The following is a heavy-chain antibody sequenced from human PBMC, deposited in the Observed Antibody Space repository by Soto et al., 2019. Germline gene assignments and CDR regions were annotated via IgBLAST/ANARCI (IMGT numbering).Heavy chain of an antibody. Sequence: QVQLVQSGAEVKKPGASVKVSCKASGYTFTSYAMHWVRQAPGQRLEWMGWINAVNGNTKYSQKFQGRVTITRDTSASTAYMELSSLRSEDTAVYYCARGGATPPFFDYWGQGTLVTVSS. J-gene: IGHJ4*02. D-gene: IGHD1-26*01. CDR3: ARGGATPPFFDY. CDR1: GYTFTSYA. V-gene: IGHV1-3*01. CDR2: INAVNGNT.